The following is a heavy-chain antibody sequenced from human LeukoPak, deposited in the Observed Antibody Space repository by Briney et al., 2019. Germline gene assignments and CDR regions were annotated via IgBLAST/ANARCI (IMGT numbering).Heavy chain of an antibody. V-gene: IGHV4-4*07. CDR1: GGPMSRHY. D-gene: IGHD5-18*01. Sequence: PSETLSLTCTVSGGPMSRHYWSWFRQPAGKGLEWIGRIYSSGSTFYNNSLKSQVTMSVDTSKNQFSLKLVSVTAADTAVYYCTRDRYSQGPPYYFESWGQGTLVTVSS. J-gene: IGHJ4*02. CDR3: TRDRYSQGPPYYFES. CDR2: IYSSGST.